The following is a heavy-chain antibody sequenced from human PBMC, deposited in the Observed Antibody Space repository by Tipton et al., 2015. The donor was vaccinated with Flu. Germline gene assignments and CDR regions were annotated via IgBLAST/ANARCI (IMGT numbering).Heavy chain of an antibody. Sequence: SLRLSCAASGLTFSNPWLAWVRQAPGMGLEWVARIKSKGDGGTEDYAAPVKGRFTISRDDSRNTLYLQMNSLKIDDTGVYYCTARYCSGGSCYSDDFFDYWDQGTLVTVSS. J-gene: IGHJ4*02. D-gene: IGHD2-15*01. CDR2: IKSKGDGGTE. CDR1: GLTFSNPW. V-gene: IGHV3-15*01. CDR3: TARYCSGGSCYSDDFFDY.